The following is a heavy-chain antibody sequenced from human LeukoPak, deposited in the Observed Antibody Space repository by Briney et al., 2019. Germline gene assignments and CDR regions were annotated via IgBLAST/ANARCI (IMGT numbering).Heavy chain of an antibody. CDR2: IIPILGIA. CDR1: GGTFSSYT. J-gene: IGHJ4*02. V-gene: IGHV1-69*02. CDR3: ASDFWSGYYTDYYFDY. Sequence: SVKVSCKASGGTFSSYTISWARQAPGQGLEWMGRIIPILGIANYAQKFQGRVTITADKSTSTAYMELSSLRSEDTAVYYCASDFWSGYYTDYYFDYWGQGTLVTVSS. D-gene: IGHD3-3*01.